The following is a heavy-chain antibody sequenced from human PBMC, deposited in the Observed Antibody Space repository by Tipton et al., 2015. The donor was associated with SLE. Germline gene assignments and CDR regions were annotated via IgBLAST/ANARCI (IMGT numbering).Heavy chain of an antibody. CDR2: SHQSGST. V-gene: IGHV4-59*11. Sequence: TLSLTCTVSGASISSHYWSWIRQPPGKGPEWIGESHQSGSTNYHPSFKSRVTISVDTSKNQFSLKLTSVTAADSAVYYCAGEPGNWFDPWGQGTPVTVSS. CDR1: GASISSHY. J-gene: IGHJ5*02. CDR3: AGEPGNWFDP.